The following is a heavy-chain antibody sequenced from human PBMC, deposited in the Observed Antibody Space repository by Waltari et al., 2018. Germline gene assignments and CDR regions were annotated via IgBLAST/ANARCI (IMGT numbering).Heavy chain of an antibody. Sequence: QVQLVESGGGVVQPGRSLRLSCAASGFTFSSYAMHWVRQAPGKGLEWVAVISYDGSNKYYADSVKGRFTISRDNSKNTLYLQMNSLRAEDTAVYYCARSQIQLWLRPPDYWGQGTLVTVSS. D-gene: IGHD5-18*01. CDR1: GFTFSSYA. CDR2: ISYDGSNK. CDR3: ARSQIQLWLRPPDY. V-gene: IGHV3-30-3*01. J-gene: IGHJ4*02.